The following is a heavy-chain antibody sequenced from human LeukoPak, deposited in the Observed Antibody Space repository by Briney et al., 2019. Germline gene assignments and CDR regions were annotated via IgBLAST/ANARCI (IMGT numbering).Heavy chain of an antibody. V-gene: IGHV3-23*01. CDR2: ISGSGGST. J-gene: IGHJ4*02. CDR3: AKGRRLVHYYFDY. CDR1: GFTFSGYA. D-gene: IGHD3-9*01. Sequence: GGSLRLSCAASGFTFSGYAMSWLRQAPGKGLEWVTAISGSGGSTYYADSVKGRFTISRDNSKNTLYLQMNSLRAEDTGVYAYAKGRRLVHYYFDYWGQGTMVTVSS.